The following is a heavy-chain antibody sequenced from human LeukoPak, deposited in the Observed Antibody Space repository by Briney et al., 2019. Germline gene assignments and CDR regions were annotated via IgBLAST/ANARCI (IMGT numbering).Heavy chain of an antibody. CDR2: ISTSSSYT. CDR3: ARNCARSNENWFDA. D-gene: IGHD1-1*01. Sequence: GGSLRLSCAASGFTFSDYYMSWIRQAPGKGLEWVSYISTSSSYTNYADSVKGRFTISRDNAKNPLYLQMNSLRAEDTAVYYCARNCARSNENWFDAWGQGAMVTVSS. CDR1: GFTFSDYY. J-gene: IGHJ5*02. V-gene: IGHV3-11*06.